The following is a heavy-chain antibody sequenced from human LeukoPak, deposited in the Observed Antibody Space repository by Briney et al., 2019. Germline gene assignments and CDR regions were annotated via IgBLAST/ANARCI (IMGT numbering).Heavy chain of an antibody. Sequence: GGSLRLSCAASGFNFREYWMSWVRQAPGKGLQWVAHIKEDGSEIYYLDSVKGRFTIARDDAKNSLYLHMNSLRAEDTALYYCVRAGWELDYWGQGTPVTVSS. D-gene: IGHD6-19*01. CDR3: VRAGWELDY. J-gene: IGHJ4*02. CDR1: GFNFREYW. V-gene: IGHV3-7*01. CDR2: IKEDGSEI.